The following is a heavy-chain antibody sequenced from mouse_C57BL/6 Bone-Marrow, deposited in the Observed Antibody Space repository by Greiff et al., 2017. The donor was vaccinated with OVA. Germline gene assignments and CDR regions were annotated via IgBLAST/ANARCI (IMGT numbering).Heavy chain of an antibody. J-gene: IGHJ2*01. V-gene: IGHV14-4*01. D-gene: IGHD2-4*01. CDR1: GFNIKDDY. Sequence: EVQLQQSGAELVRPGASVKLSCTASGFNIKDDYMHWVKQRPEQGLEWIGWIDPENGDTEYASKFQGKATITADTSSNTAYLQLSSLTSEDTAVYYCGMITNYFDYWGQGTTLTVSS. CDR2: IDPENGDT. CDR3: GMITNYFDY.